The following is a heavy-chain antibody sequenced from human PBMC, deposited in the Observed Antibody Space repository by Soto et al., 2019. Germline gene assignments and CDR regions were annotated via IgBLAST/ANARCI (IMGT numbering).Heavy chain of an antibody. CDR2: IIPIFGTA. CDR3: ASSSGNNYGVGTNYYFDY. D-gene: IGHD1-26*01. CDR1: GGTFSTYS. Sequence: QVQLVQSGAEVKKPGSLVKVSCKTSGGTFSTYSIVWVRQAPGEGLEWMGGIIPIFGTANYAQKFQDRVTITADKSTNTAFMELSSLKSEDTAIYYCASSSGNNYGVGTNYYFDYWGQGTLVTVSS. J-gene: IGHJ4*02. V-gene: IGHV1-69*06.